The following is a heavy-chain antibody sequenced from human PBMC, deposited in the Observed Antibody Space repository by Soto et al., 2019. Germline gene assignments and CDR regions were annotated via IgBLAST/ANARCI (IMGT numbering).Heavy chain of an antibody. Sequence: QVQLVQSGAEVKKPGASVKVSCKTSGDTFTSYDINWVRQATGQGLEWMGRMNTFTGNTDYARKFQGRVTMTRNTSRSTAYMELGSLRFEDTAVYYCARGGHCSDCDCLYYFDSWGQGTLVTVSS. CDR2: MNTFTGNT. V-gene: IGHV1-8*01. D-gene: IGHD2-15*01. CDR3: ARGGHCSDCDCLYYFDS. J-gene: IGHJ4*02. CDR1: GDTFTSYD.